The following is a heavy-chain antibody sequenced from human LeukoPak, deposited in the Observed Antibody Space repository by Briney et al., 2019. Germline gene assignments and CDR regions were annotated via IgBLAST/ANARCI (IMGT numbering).Heavy chain of an antibody. Sequence: GGSLRLSCAASGFTFSSYGMHWVRQAPGKGLEWVAIISYDGSNKYCADSVRGRFTISRDNSKNTLYLQMNSLRAEDTAVYYCAKNGRLSSGHDAFDIWGQGTMVTVSS. J-gene: IGHJ3*02. D-gene: IGHD6-19*01. CDR3: AKNGRLSSGHDAFDI. CDR1: GFTFSSYG. V-gene: IGHV3-30*18. CDR2: ISYDGSNK.